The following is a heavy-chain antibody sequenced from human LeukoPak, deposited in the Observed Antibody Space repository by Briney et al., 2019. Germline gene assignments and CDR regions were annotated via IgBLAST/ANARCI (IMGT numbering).Heavy chain of an antibody. CDR1: GYSFTSYW. Sequence: GESLQISCKGSGYSFTSYWIGWVRPMPGKGLEWMGIIYPGDSDTRYSPSSQGQVTISADKPISTAYLQWSSPKASDTAMYYCARRASSWPPGIDYWGQGTLVTVPS. D-gene: IGHD6-13*01. J-gene: IGHJ4*02. CDR2: IYPGDSDT. V-gene: IGHV5-51*01. CDR3: ARRASSWPPGIDY.